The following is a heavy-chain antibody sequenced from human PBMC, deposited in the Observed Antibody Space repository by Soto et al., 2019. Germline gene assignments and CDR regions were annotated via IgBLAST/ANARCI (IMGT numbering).Heavy chain of an antibody. D-gene: IGHD6-13*01. CDR3: AHRLIAAAGPSFDY. Sequence: QITLKESGPTLVKPTQTLTLTCTFSGFSLSTSGVGVGWIRQPPGKALEWLALIYWDDDKRYSPSLKSRLTITKDTSKNQVVLTMTNMDPVDTATYYCAHRLIAAAGPSFDYWGQGTLVTVSS. CDR2: IYWDDDK. J-gene: IGHJ4*02. CDR1: GFSLSTSGVG. V-gene: IGHV2-5*02.